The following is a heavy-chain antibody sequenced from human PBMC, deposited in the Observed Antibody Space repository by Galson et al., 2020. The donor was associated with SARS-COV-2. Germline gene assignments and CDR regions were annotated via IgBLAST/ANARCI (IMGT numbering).Heavy chain of an antibody. CDR1: GYTFTSYG. V-gene: IGHV1-18*04. CDR2: ISAYNGNT. J-gene: IGHJ4*02. CDR3: ARDPWYSSSWHPPFDY. Sequence: ASVKVSCKASGYTFTSYGISWVRQAPGQGLEWMGWISAYNGNTNYAQKLQGRVTMTTDTSTSTAYMELRSLRSDDTAVYYCARDPWYSSSWHPPFDYWGQGTLVTVSS. D-gene: IGHD6-13*01.